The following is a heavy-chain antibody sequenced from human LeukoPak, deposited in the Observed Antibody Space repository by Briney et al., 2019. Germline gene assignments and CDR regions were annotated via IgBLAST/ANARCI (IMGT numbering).Heavy chain of an antibody. V-gene: IGHV3-23*01. D-gene: IGHD5-12*01. Sequence: GGPLRLSCVASGFTFKNYSMNWVRQAPGKGLEWVSVIFGSSGSTFYADSVKGRFTISRDKSKNTLYLQMNSLRAEDTAVYYCAKGAYDYVEIAYFDYWGQGSLVTVSS. CDR1: GFTFKNYS. CDR3: AKGAYDYVEIAYFDY. J-gene: IGHJ4*02. CDR2: IFGSSGST.